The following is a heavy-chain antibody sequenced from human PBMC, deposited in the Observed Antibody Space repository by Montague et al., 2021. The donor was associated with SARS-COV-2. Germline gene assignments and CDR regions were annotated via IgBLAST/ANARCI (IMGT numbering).Heavy chain of an antibody. V-gene: IGHV4-34*01. D-gene: IGHD3-22*01. CDR1: GGSFGDDH. CDR3: AGGHLSVSMIVVVFTSASYYFDY. CDR2: IKQSGRT. J-gene: IGHJ4*02. Sequence: SETLSLTCAVYGGSFGDDHWSWIRQHPAKRLVWIGAIKQSGRTNYNPSLKSRVTISVDTSKNQYFLMVTSLTAADTAVYFCAGGHLSVSMIVVVFTSASYYFDYWGQGAQVTVSS.